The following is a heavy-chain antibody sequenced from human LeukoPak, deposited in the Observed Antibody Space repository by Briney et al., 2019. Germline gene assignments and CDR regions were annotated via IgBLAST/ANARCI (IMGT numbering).Heavy chain of an antibody. Sequence: PGGSLRLSCAASGFTFSGSAMHWVRQASGKGLEWVGRIRSKANSYATAYAASVKGRFTISRDDSKNMAYLQMNSLKTEDTAVYYCARGGLISLANTPLGAFDIWGQGTMVSVSS. CDR3: ARGGLISLANTPLGAFDI. CDR2: IRSKANSYAT. J-gene: IGHJ3*02. CDR1: GFTFSGSA. D-gene: IGHD3/OR15-3a*01. V-gene: IGHV3-73*01.